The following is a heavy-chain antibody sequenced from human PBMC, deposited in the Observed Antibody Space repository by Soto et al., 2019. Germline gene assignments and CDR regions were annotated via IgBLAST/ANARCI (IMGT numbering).Heavy chain of an antibody. CDR1: GGSISSYY. Sequence: PSETLSLTCTVSGGSISSYYWSWIRQPPGKGLEWIGYIYYSGSTNYNPSLKSRVTISVDTSKNQFSLKLSSVTAADTAVYYCARHRPNIAAAAMGYWGQGTLVTVSS. J-gene: IGHJ4*02. CDR2: IYYSGST. CDR3: ARHRPNIAAAAMGY. D-gene: IGHD6-13*01. V-gene: IGHV4-59*01.